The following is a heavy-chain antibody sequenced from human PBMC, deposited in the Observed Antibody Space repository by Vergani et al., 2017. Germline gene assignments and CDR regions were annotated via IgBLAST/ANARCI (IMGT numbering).Heavy chain of an antibody. CDR3: ARDLRGRIAAAGTYYYYYYMDV. CDR1: GFTVSSNY. CDR2: IYSGGST. V-gene: IGHV3-66*02. J-gene: IGHJ6*03. Sequence: EVQLVESGGGLVQPGGSLRLSCAASGFTVSSNYMSWVRQAPGKGLEWVSVIYSGGSTYYADSVKGRFTISRDNSKNTLYLQMNSLRAEDTAVYYCARDLRGRIAAAGTYYYYYYMDVWGKGTTVTVSS. D-gene: IGHD6-13*01.